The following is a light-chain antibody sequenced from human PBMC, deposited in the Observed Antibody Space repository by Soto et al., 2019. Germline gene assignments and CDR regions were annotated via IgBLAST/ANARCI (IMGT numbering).Light chain of an antibody. J-gene: IGLJ2*01. CDR3: CSYAGSSTFVV. Sequence: QSALTQPASVSGSPGQSITISCTGTSSDIGSYNLVSWYQQHPGKAPEVIIYEGSKRPSGVSNRFSGSKSGNTASLTISGRQSEDEADYYCCSYAGSSTFVVFGGGTKLTVL. CDR1: SSDIGSYNL. CDR2: EGS. V-gene: IGLV2-23*03.